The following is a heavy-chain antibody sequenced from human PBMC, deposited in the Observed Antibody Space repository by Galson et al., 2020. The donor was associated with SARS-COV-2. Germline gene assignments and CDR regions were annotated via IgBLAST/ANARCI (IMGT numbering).Heavy chain of an antibody. CDR2: ISSSGSTI. CDR1: GFTFSDYY. V-gene: IGHV3-11*01. D-gene: IGHD3-10*01. Sequence: GGSLRPSCAASGFTFSDYYISWIRQAPGKGQEWVSYISSSGSTIYYADSVKCRFTISRDNAKNSLYLQMNSLRAEDTAVYYCARSGSGSYYNRYYYYGMDVWGQGTTVTVSS. CDR3: ARSGSGSYYNRYYYYGMDV. J-gene: IGHJ6*02.